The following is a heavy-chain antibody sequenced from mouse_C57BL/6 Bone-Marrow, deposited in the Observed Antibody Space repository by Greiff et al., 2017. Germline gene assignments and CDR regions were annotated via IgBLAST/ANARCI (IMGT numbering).Heavy chain of an antibody. CDR2: IDPSDSYT. Sequence: QVQLQQPGAELVKPGASVKLSCKASGYTFTSYWMQWVKQRPGRGLEWIGEIDPSDSYTNYNQKFKGKATLTVDTSSSTAYMQLSSLTSEDSAVYYCARCYYGSPWYFDVWGTETTVTVSS. D-gene: IGHD1-1*01. J-gene: IGHJ1*03. CDR3: ARCYYGSPWYFDV. CDR1: GYTFTSYW. V-gene: IGHV1-50*01.